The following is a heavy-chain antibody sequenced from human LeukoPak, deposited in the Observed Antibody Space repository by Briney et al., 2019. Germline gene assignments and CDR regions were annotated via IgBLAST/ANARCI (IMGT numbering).Heavy chain of an antibody. D-gene: IGHD2-15*01. J-gene: IGHJ4*02. V-gene: IGHV3-74*01. CDR2: INKDGSGT. CDR3: AKVLVVAATGDY. Sequence: GGSLRLSCAASGLSGYWLHWVRQAPGKGLVWISRINKDGSGTSYADSVRGRFTISRDNAKNTLYLQMNSLRAEDTAVYYCAKVLVVAATGDYWGQGTLVTVSS. CDR1: GLSGYW.